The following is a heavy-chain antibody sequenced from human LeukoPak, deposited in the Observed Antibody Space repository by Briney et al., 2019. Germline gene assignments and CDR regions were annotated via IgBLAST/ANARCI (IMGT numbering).Heavy chain of an antibody. J-gene: IGHJ6*03. CDR1: GFTFSSYG. CDR2: IWYDGSNK. V-gene: IGHV3-33*03. Sequence: QAGGSLRLSCAASGFTFSSYGMHWVRQAPGKGLEWVAVIWYDGSNKYYADSVKGRFTISRDNAKNTLYLQMNSLRAEDTAVYYCATLGVYYYYYMDVWGKGTTVTVSS. D-gene: IGHD4-23*01. CDR3: ATLGVYYYYYMDV.